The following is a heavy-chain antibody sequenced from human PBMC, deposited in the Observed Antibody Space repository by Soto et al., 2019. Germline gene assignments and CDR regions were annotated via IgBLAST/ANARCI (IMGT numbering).Heavy chain of an antibody. D-gene: IGHD4-4*01. V-gene: IGHV1-8*01. CDR2: MNPNSGNT. CDR3: ARAPTVTAVDYYYYMDV. J-gene: IGHJ6*03. Sequence: SSVKVSCKASGYTFTSYDINWVRQATGQGLEWMGWMNPNSGNTGYAQKFQGRVTMTRNTSISTAYMELSSLRSEDTAVYYCARAPTVTAVDYYYYMDVWGKGTTVTVSS. CDR1: GYTFTSYD.